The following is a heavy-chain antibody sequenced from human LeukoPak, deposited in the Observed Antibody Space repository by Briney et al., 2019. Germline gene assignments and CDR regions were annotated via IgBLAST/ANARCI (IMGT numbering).Heavy chain of an antibody. J-gene: IGHJ4*02. V-gene: IGHV4-4*07. CDR2: IYTSGST. CDR1: GGSISDYF. CDR3: ARDVALSYCGGDCLPEY. Sequence: SETLSLTCTVSGGSISDYFWSWLRQPAGKGLEWIGRIYTSGSTDYNPSLKSRVTMSVDTSNNRFSLKLSSVTAADTAMYYCARDVALSYCGGDCLPEYWGQGTLVTVSS. D-gene: IGHD2-21*02.